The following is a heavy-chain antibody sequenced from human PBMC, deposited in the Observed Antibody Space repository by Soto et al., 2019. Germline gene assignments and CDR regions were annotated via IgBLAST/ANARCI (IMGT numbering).Heavy chain of an antibody. CDR1: GFSLSTSGVG. Sequence: QITLKESGPTLVKPTQTLTLTCAFSGFSLSTSGVGLGWIRHPPGNTLEWPALIYWDDDKRYRPSPKRTHTTTKDTSKIQAVLTLTNMDPVDPATYCCAHRPSYCSGGSCYSAFDYWTEGTLVTVSS. CDR2: IYWDDDK. D-gene: IGHD2-15*01. J-gene: IGHJ4*02. V-gene: IGHV2-5*02. CDR3: AHRPSYCSGGSCYSAFDY.